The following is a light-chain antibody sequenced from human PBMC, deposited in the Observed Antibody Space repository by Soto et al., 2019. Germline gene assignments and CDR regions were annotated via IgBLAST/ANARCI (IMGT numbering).Light chain of an antibody. CDR1: QSVSSSY. J-gene: IGKJ1*01. CDR3: QQYGSSPT. V-gene: IGKV3-20*01. Sequence: EIVLTQSPGTLSLSPGERATLSCRSSQSVSSSYLAWYQQKPGQAPRLLIYDVSSRATGIPDRFSGSGSGTDCTLTISRLEPEDFAVYYCQQYGSSPTFGQGTKVESK. CDR2: DVS.